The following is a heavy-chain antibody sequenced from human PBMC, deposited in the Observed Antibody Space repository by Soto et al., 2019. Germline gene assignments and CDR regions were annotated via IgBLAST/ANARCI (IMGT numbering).Heavy chain of an antibody. D-gene: IGHD3-22*01. CDR3: AREINYYDSSGYYLIDAFDI. CDR1: GYSFTSYW. V-gene: IGHV5-51*01. Sequence: EVQLVQSGAEVKKPGESLKISCKGSGYSFTSYWIGWVRQMPGKGLEWMGIIYPGDSDTRYSPSFQGQVTISADKSISTAYLQWSSLKASDTAMYYCAREINYYDSSGYYLIDAFDIWGQGTMVTVSS. J-gene: IGHJ3*02. CDR2: IYPGDSDT.